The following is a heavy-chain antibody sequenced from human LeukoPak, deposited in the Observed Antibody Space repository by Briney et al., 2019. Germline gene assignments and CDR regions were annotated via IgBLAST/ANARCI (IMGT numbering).Heavy chain of an antibody. Sequence: GGSLRLSCAASGFTFSNYWMSWVRQAPGKGLEWVSSISSSSSYIYYADSVKGRFTISRDNAKNSLYLQMNSLRAEDTAVYYCAREQGQPAMDVWGKGTTVTVSS. D-gene: IGHD6-13*01. CDR1: GFTFSNYW. CDR3: AREQGQPAMDV. J-gene: IGHJ6*03. V-gene: IGHV3-21*01. CDR2: ISSSSSYI.